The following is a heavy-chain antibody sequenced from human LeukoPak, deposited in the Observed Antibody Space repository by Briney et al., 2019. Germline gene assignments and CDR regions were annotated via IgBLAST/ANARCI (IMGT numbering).Heavy chain of an antibody. Sequence: PSETLSPTCTVSGGSTSSSSYYWGWIRQPPGKGLEWIGSIYYSGNTYYNPSLKSRVTISVDTSKNQFSLKLNSVTAADTAVYYCVRHHRQWLPPNWFDPWGQGTLVTVSS. CDR3: VRHHRQWLPPNWFDP. J-gene: IGHJ5*02. CDR2: IYYSGNT. V-gene: IGHV4-39*01. D-gene: IGHD6-19*01. CDR1: GGSTSSSSYY.